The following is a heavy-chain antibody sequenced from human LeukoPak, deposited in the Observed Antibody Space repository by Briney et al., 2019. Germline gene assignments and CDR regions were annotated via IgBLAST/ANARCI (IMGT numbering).Heavy chain of an antibody. CDR2: INPNSGGT. CDR3: ARPQDYYGLGSYQSAFDY. J-gene: IGHJ4*02. V-gene: IGHV1-2*02. Sequence: ASVKVCCKASGYTFTGYYMHWVRQAPGQGLEWMGWINPNSGGTNYAQKLQGRVTMTTDTSTSTAYMELRSLRSDDTAVYYCARPQDYYGLGSYQSAFDYWGQGTLVTVSS. D-gene: IGHD3-10*01. CDR1: GYTFTGYY.